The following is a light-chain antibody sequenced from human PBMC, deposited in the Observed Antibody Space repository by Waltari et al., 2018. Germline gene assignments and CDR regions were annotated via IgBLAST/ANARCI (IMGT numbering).Light chain of an antibody. V-gene: IGKV4-1*01. CDR3: QQYYSSPRT. CDR2: WAS. CDR1: SVLYSSNNKNY. J-gene: IGKJ4*01. Sequence: SVLYSSNNKNYLTWYQHKPGQPPKLLIYWASTRESGVPDRFSGSGSGTDFTLTISSLQAEDVAVYYCQQYYSSPRTFGGGTKVEIK.